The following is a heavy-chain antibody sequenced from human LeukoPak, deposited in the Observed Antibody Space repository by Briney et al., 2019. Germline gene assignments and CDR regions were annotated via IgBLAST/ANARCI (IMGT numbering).Heavy chain of an antibody. CDR1: GGSISSYY. Sequence: KPSETLSLTRTVSGGSISSYYWSWIRQPPGKGLEWIGYIYYSRSTNYNPSLKSRVTISVDTSKNQFSLKLSSVTAADTAVYYCARGRGGYDIGYWGQGTLVTVSS. D-gene: IGHD5-12*01. CDR3: ARGRGGYDIGY. V-gene: IGHV4-59*01. CDR2: IYYSRST. J-gene: IGHJ4*02.